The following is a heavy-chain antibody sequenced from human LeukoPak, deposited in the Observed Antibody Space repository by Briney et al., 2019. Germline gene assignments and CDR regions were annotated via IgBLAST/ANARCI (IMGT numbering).Heavy chain of an antibody. V-gene: IGHV4-59*01. D-gene: IGHD3-16*02. Sequence: PSETLSLTCTVSGGSINSYYWTWIRQPPGKGLEWIGYIYYNGDTNYNPSLKSRVTISVDTSKNQFSLRVNSVTAADTAVYYCARGLGGYTSPIDYWGQETLVTVSP. J-gene: IGHJ4*02. CDR2: IYYNGDT. CDR1: GGSINSYY. CDR3: ARGLGGYTSPIDY.